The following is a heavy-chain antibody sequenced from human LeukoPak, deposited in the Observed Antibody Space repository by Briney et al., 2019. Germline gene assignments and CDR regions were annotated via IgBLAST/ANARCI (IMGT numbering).Heavy chain of an antibody. Sequence: PSETLSLTCTVSGYSISSGYYWGWIRQPPGKGLEWIGSIYHSGSTYYNPSLKGRVTISVDTPKNQFSLKLSSVTAADTAVYYCAREGSATLYFDYWGQGTLVTVSS. J-gene: IGHJ4*02. CDR3: AREGSATLYFDY. D-gene: IGHD2-15*01. CDR2: IYHSGST. CDR1: GYSISSGYY. V-gene: IGHV4-38-2*02.